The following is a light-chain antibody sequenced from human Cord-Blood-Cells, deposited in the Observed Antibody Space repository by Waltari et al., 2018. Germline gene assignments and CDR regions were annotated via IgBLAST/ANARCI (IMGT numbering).Light chain of an antibody. CDR1: SSNIGAGYD. CDR2: GNG. V-gene: IGLV1-40*01. J-gene: IGLJ2*01. Sequence: QSVLTQPPSVSGAPGQRVTISCTGSSSNIGAGYDVHWYQQLPGTAPKLLIYGNGGRPSGGPDRFSGSKAGTSASLAITGLQAEDEADYYCQSYDSSLSGVVFGGGTKLTVL. CDR3: QSYDSSLSGVV.